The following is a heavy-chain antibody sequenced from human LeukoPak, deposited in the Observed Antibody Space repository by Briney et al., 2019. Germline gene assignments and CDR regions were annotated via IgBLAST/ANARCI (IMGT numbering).Heavy chain of an antibody. CDR2: INHSGST. V-gene: IGHV4-34*01. Sequence: PSETLSLTCAVYGGSFSGYYWSWIRQPPGKGLEWIGEINHSGSTNYNPSLKSRVTISVDTSKNQFSLKLSSVTAADTAVYYCARYPRGSGAFDIWGQGTMVTVSS. D-gene: IGHD3-10*01. CDR3: ARYPRGSGAFDI. J-gene: IGHJ3*02. CDR1: GGSFSGYY.